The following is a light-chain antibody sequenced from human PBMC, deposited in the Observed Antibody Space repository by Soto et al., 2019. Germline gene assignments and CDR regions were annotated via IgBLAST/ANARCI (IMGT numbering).Light chain of an antibody. V-gene: IGKV1-33*01. Sequence: DIHMSHAPSSVSASVGDRVTITFQASQNINNYLNWYQQRPGRAPKLLIYDASNLEAGVPSRFRGSGSGTDFTFTISRLQTEDIATYYCQQYENLPTFGQGTRLEIK. CDR1: QNINNY. J-gene: IGKJ5*01. CDR3: QQYENLPT. CDR2: DAS.